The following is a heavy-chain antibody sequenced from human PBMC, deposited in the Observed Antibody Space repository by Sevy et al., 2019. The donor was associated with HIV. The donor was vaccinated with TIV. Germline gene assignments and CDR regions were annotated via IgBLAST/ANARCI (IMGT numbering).Heavy chain of an antibody. V-gene: IGHV4-34*01. CDR2: CNHSGST. J-gene: IGHJ5*02. D-gene: IGHD6-19*01. CDR1: GGSFSGYY. CDR3: ARVGIAVAGLYNWFDP. Sequence: SETLSLTCAVYGGSFSGYYWSWIRQPPGKGLEWIGECNHSGSTNYNPSLKSRVTISVDTSKNQFSLKLSSVTAADTALYYCARVGIAVAGLYNWFDPWGQGTLVTVSS.